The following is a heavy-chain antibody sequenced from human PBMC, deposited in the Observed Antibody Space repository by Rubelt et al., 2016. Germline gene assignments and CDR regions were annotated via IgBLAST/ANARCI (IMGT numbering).Heavy chain of an antibody. CDR1: GGSFSGYY. V-gene: IGHV4-34*01. CDR2: IHPSGST. CDR3: ARLGPGSTSHAFDI. J-gene: IGHJ3*02. D-gene: IGHD7-27*01. Sequence: QVQLQQWGAGLLKPSETLSLTCAVYGGSFSGYYCTWIRQPPGKGLEWIGEIHPSGSTNYNPSPKIRVTLSADTSKNQFSRNLNSLTAEETVVYYVARLGPGSTSHAFDIWGQGTMVTVSS.